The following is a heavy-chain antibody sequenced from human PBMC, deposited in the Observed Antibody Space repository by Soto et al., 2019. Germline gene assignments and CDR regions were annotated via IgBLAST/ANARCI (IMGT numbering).Heavy chain of an antibody. CDR3: ARVGGQLFGDHGMDV. V-gene: IGHV1-8*01. D-gene: IGHD3-10*01. J-gene: IGHJ6*02. CDR2: MSPSSGNT. CDR1: GYTFTTYE. Sequence: QVQLVQSGAEVKKPGASVKVSCKASGYTFTTYEINWVRQVPGQGLEWMGWMSPSSGNTGYVDQFRGRVTMTSNTPMTTAYMELSSLRSEDTAVYCCARVGGQLFGDHGMDVWGQGTKVTVSS.